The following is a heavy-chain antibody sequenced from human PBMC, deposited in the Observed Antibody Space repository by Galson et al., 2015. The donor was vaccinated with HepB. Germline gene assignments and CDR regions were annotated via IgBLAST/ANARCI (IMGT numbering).Heavy chain of an antibody. J-gene: IGHJ4*02. CDR2: INPNSGGT. Sequence: SVKVSCKASGYTFTGYYMHWVRQAPGQGLEWMGWINPNSGGTNYAQKFQGWVTMTRDTSISTAYMELSRLRSDDTAVYYCARASRPTTADYFDYWGQGTLVTVSP. CDR1: GYTFTGYY. CDR3: ARASRPTTADYFDY. V-gene: IGHV1-2*04. D-gene: IGHD1-1*01.